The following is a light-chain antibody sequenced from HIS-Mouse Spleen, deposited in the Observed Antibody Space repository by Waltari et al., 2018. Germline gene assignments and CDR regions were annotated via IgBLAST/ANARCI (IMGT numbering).Light chain of an antibody. CDR1: ALPKKY. J-gene: IGLJ2*01. CDR2: EES. CDR3: YSTDSSGNHRV. V-gene: IGLV3-10*01. Sequence: SYELTQPPSVSVSPGQTARITGSGDALPKKYAYWYQQKSGQARVLVIHEESKRPSGIHERFSGSSSGTMATLTISGAQVEDEADYYCYSTDSSGNHRVFGGGTKLTVL.